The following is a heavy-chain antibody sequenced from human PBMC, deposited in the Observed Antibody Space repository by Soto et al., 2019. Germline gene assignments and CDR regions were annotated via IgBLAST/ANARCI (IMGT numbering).Heavy chain of an antibody. CDR2: IIPIFGTA. CDR3: ARDHSCGGDCSPEKDY. Sequence: QVQLVQSGAEVKKPGSSVKVSCKASGGTFSSYAISWVRQAPGQGLEWMGGIIPIFGTANYAQKFQGRVTITADESTSTAYRELSSLRSEDTAVYYCARDHSCGGDCSPEKDYWGQGTLVTVSS. D-gene: IGHD2-21*02. CDR1: GGTFSSYA. J-gene: IGHJ4*02. V-gene: IGHV1-69*01.